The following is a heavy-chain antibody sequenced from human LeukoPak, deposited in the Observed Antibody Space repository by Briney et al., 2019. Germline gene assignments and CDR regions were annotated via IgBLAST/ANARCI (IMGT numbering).Heavy chain of an antibody. D-gene: IGHD3-16*01. CDR3: ARGDYLDY. CDR1: GGSISSSSYY. Sequence: SETLSLTCTVSGGSISSSSYYWGWIRQPPGKGLEWIGSIYYSGSTYYNPSLKSRVTISVDTSKNQFSLKLSSVTAADTAVYYCARGDYLDYWGQGTLVTVSS. V-gene: IGHV4-39*07. CDR2: IYYSGST. J-gene: IGHJ4*02.